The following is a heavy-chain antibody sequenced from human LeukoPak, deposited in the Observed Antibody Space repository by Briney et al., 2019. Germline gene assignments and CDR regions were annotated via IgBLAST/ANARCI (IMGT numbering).Heavy chain of an antibody. CDR2: ICGGGST. Sequence: GGSLRLSCAVSAFTVSSNYVSWVRQAPGKGLEWVSVICGGGSTNYADSVKGRFTISRDNSKNTLYLQMNSLRAEDTAVYYCARDHSGSYQRAFDIWGQGTMVTVSS. CDR1: AFTVSSNY. CDR3: ARDHSGSYQRAFDI. D-gene: IGHD1-26*01. V-gene: IGHV3-66*02. J-gene: IGHJ3*02.